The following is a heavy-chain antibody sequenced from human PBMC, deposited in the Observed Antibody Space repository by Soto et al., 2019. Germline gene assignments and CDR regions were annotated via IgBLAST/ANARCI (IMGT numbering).Heavy chain of an antibody. CDR2: INHSGST. CDR3: ARILRGYYYYYYMDV. V-gene: IGHV4-34*01. J-gene: IGHJ6*03. CDR1: GGSFSGYY. Sequence: ETLSLTCTVYGGSFSGYYWSWIRQPPGKGLEWIGEINHSGSTNYNPSLKSRVTISVDTSKNQFSLKLSSVTAADTAVYYCARILRGYYYYYYMDVWGKGTTVTVSS. D-gene: IGHD2-8*01.